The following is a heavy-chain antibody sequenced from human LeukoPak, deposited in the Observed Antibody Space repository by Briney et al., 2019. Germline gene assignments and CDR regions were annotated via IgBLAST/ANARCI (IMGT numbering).Heavy chain of an antibody. D-gene: IGHD3-10*01. CDR1: GGTFSSYA. J-gene: IGHJ6*03. CDR2: IIPIFGTA. Sequence: SVKVSCKASGGTFSSYAISWVRQAPGQGLEWMGGIIPIFGTANYAQKFQGRVTITADESTSTAYMELSSLRSEDTAAYYCARTIWFGVLYYYYMDVWGKGTTVTVSS. V-gene: IGHV1-69*13. CDR3: ARTIWFGVLYYYYMDV.